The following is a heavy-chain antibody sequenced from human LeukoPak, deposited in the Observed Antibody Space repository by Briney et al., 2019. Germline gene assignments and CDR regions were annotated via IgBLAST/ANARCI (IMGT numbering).Heavy chain of an antibody. V-gene: IGHV4-59*08. J-gene: IGHJ4*02. Sequence: SETLSLTCTVSGDSISSYYWSWIRQPPGKGLEWIGYIYYSGSTNYNPSLKSRVTISVDTSKNQFSLNLSSVTAADTAVYYCARVRYFDSTGYYYDFDYWGQGTLVTVSS. CDR1: GDSISSYY. CDR3: ARVRYFDSTGYYYDFDY. CDR2: IYYSGST. D-gene: IGHD3-22*01.